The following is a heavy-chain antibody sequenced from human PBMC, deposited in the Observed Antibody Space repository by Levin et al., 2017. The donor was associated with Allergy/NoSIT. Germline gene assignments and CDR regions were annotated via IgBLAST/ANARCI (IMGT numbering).Heavy chain of an antibody. Sequence: PGGSLRLSCAASGFTFSEYGMHWVRQAPGEGLEWVALLTSDGSNEHYADSVKGRFTISRDNSKHTLYLLLNSLRIEDTAVYYCVKERYGSGRYYFDYWGQGALVTVSS. CDR1: GFTFSEYG. CDR3: VKERYGSGRYYFDY. CDR2: LTSDGSNE. V-gene: IGHV3-30*18. D-gene: IGHD3-10*01. J-gene: IGHJ4*02.